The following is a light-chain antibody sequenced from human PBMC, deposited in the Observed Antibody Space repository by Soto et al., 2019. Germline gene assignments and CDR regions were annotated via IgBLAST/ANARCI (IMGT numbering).Light chain of an antibody. CDR1: SSDIGGYNY. V-gene: IGLV2-14*01. CDR3: SSFTSRHTYV. J-gene: IGLJ1*01. CDR2: DVS. Sequence: QSALTQPASVSGSPGQSTTISCTGTSSDIGGYNYVSWYQQLPGEAPKLIIYDVSDRPSGVSTRFSGSNSGNTASLTISGLQAEDEGDYYCSSFTSRHTYVFGTGTKVTVL.